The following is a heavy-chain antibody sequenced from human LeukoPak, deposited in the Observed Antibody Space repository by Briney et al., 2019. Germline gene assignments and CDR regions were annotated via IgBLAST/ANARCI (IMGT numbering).Heavy chain of an antibody. Sequence: PGRSLRLSCAASGFTFSSYGMRWVRQAPGKGLEWVAVISYDGSNKYYADSVKGRFTISRDNSKNTLYLQMNSLRAEDTAVYYCAKDPKRYSGYESYYFDYWGQGTLVTVSS. D-gene: IGHD5-12*01. CDR3: AKDPKRYSGYESYYFDY. J-gene: IGHJ4*02. CDR2: ISYDGSNK. CDR1: GFTFSSYG. V-gene: IGHV3-30*18.